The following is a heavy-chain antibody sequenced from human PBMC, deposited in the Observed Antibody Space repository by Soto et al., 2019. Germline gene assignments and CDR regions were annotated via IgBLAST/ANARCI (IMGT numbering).Heavy chain of an antibody. CDR3: ARGGYGSEGMREYYYYMDV. CDR2: IYCSGST. V-gene: IGHV4-31*03. Sequence: SETLSLTCTVSGGSISSGGYYWSWIRQHPGKGLEWIGYIYCSGSTYYNPSLKSRVTISVDTSKNQFSLKLSSVTAADTAVYYCARGGYGSEGMREYYYYMDVWGKGTTVTVSS. CDR1: GGSISSGGYY. J-gene: IGHJ6*03. D-gene: IGHD3-10*01.